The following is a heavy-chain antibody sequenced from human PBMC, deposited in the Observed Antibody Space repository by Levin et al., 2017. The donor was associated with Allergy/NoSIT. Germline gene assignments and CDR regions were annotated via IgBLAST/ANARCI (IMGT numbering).Heavy chain of an antibody. CDR2: ISSSSSSI. D-gene: IGHD2-15*01. Sequence: GGSLRLSCAASGFTFSSYSMNWVRQAPGKGLAWVSSISSSSSSIYYADLVKGRFTISRDNAYKLLHLQMNSLRAEDTAVYYCARGGGGYCSGGSCHLHWGQGTLVTVSS. J-gene: IGHJ4*02. V-gene: IGHV3-21*01. CDR3: ARGGGGYCSGGSCHLH. CDR1: GFTFSSYS.